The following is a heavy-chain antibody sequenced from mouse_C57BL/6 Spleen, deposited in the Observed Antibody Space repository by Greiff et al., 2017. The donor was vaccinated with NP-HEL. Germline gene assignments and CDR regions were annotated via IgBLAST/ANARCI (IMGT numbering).Heavy chain of an antibody. Sequence: EVQLQQSGPELVKPGESVKISCKASGYSFTGYFMNWVMQSHGKSLEWIGRINPYNGDTYYNQKFKGKATLTVDKSSSTAHMEPRSLTSEDSAVYYCASGDYGCNGGPWFAYWGQGTLVTVSA. J-gene: IGHJ3*01. V-gene: IGHV1-20*01. D-gene: IGHD2-13*01. CDR1: GYSFTGYF. CDR2: INPYNGDT. CDR3: ASGDYGCNGGPWFAY.